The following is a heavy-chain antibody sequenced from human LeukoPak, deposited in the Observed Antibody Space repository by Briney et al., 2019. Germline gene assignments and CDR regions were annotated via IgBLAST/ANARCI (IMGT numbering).Heavy chain of an antibody. CDR3: ARQLTPTEIK. D-gene: IGHD4-11*01. Sequence: GGSLRLSCAASGFTFKNYAMNWVRQAPGKGLEWVSALSGSANSKYYAHPVRGRFTISRDNSKNTLYLQMNTLRAEDTDIYYCARQLTPTEIKWGQGTLVTVSS. J-gene: IGHJ4*02. CDR2: LSGSANSK. V-gene: IGHV3-23*01. CDR1: GFTFKNYA.